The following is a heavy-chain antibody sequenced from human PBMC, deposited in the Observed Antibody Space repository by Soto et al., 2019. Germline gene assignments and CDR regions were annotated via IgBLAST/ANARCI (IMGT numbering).Heavy chain of an antibody. CDR1: GGSFSGYY. J-gene: IGHJ4*02. Sequence: ASGTLSLTCAVFGGSFSGYYWSLIRPPPGKGLEWIGEINHSGSTNYNPSLKSRVTISVDTSKNQFSLKLSSVTAADTAVYYCARGRLKDVVVTAIAYFDYWGQGTLVTVS. CDR3: ARGRLKDVVVTAIAYFDY. CDR2: INHSGST. V-gene: IGHV4-34*01. D-gene: IGHD2-21*02.